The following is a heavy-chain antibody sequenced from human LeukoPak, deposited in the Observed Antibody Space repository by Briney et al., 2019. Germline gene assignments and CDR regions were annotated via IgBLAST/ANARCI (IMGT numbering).Heavy chain of an antibody. CDR3: ARVSRVADVHDAFDI. V-gene: IGHV3-7*03. J-gene: IGHJ3*02. D-gene: IGHD6-19*01. CDR2: IKEDGSEK. Sequence: GGSLRLSCAASGFTFSRYWMSWVRQAPGKGLGWVANIKEDGSEKYYVDSVKGRFTISRDNAKNSLYLQMNSLRAEDTAVYYCARVSRVADVHDAFDIWGQGTMVTVSS. CDR1: GFTFSRYW.